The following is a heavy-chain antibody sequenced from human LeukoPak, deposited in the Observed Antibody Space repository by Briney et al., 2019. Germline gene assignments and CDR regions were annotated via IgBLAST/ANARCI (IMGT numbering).Heavy chain of an antibody. CDR3: AKVAYYYGSGSYVDY. Sequence: GGSLRLSCAASGFTFSSYAMSWVRQAPGKGLEWVSAISGSGGSTYYADSVKGRFTISRDNSKNTLYLQMNSLRGEDTAVYYCAKVAYYYGSGSYVDYWGQGTLVTVSS. CDR2: ISGSGGST. CDR1: GFTFSSYA. V-gene: IGHV3-23*01. D-gene: IGHD3-10*01. J-gene: IGHJ4*02.